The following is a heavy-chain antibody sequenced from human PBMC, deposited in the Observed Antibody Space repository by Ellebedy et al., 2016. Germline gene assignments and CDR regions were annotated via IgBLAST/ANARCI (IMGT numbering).Heavy chain of an antibody. CDR2: INHSGSS. Sequence: GSLRLSCAVYGGSFSGYYWSWIRQPPGKGLEWIGEINHSGSSNYNPSLKSRVTISVDTSKNQFSLKLSSVTAADTAVYYCARPPADYDAFDIWGQGTIVTVSS. CDR1: GGSFSGYY. V-gene: IGHV4-34*01. D-gene: IGHD5-12*01. J-gene: IGHJ3*02. CDR3: ARPPADYDAFDI.